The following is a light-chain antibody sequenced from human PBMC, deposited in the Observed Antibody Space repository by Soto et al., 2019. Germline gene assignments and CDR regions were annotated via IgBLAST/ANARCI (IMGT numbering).Light chain of an antibody. CDR3: QQYNNWPLT. CDR2: GAS. V-gene: IGKV3D-15*01. Sequence: DMVMTQSPNTRAVSPGERATLSCRATQIIGSNLAWYQQKPGQAPRLLISGASTRATGVPARFSGSGSGTEFTLTISSLQSEDFAVYCCQQYNNWPLTFGPGTRLEI. CDR1: QIIGSN. J-gene: IGKJ5*01.